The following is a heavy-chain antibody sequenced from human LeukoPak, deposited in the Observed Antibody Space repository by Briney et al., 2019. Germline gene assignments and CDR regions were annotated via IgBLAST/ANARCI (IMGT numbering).Heavy chain of an antibody. CDR3: ARDRYYASENYLLFDC. CDR1: GLTVSSNY. J-gene: IGHJ4*02. D-gene: IGHD3-10*01. Sequence: GGSLRLSCAASGLTVSSNYMSWVRQAPGKGLEWVSVIYRDGRTYYVDSVKGRFTISRDTSKNTLYLQMNSLRVEDAAVYYCARDRYYASENYLLFDCWGQGTLVTVSS. CDR2: IYRDGRT. V-gene: IGHV3-66*01.